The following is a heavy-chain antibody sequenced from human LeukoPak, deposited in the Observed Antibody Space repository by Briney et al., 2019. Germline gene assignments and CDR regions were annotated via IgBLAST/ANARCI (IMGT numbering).Heavy chain of an antibody. D-gene: IGHD6-13*01. CDR1: GGTFSSYA. V-gene: IGHV1-69*06. CDR2: IIPIFGTA. CDR3: ARVIEQLVPGAFDI. Sequence: GASVKVSCKASGGTFSSYAISWVRQAPGQGLEWMGGIIPIFGTANYAQKFQGRVTITADKSTSTAYMELSSLRSEDTAVYYCARVIEQLVPGAFDIWGQGTMVTVSS. J-gene: IGHJ3*02.